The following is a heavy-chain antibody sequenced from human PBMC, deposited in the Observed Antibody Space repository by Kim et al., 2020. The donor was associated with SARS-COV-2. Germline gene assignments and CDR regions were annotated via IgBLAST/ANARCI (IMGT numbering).Heavy chain of an antibody. V-gene: IGHV4-4*02. CDR3: ARCTVAATSIWFDP. CDR2: FHYSGST. CDR1: GDSISSSNW. D-gene: IGHD2-15*01. Sequence: SETLSLTCTVSGDSISSSNWWSWVRQPPGKGLEWIGNFHYSGSTIHNPSLKSRVTISVDKSKNQFSLKLSSVTAADTAVYYCARCTVAATSIWFDPWGQGTLVTVSS. J-gene: IGHJ5*02.